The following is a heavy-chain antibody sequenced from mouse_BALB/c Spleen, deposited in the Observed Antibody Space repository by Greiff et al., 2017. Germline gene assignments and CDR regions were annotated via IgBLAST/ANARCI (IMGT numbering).Heavy chain of an antibody. Sequence: EVKLVESGGGLVKPGGSLKLSCAASGFAFSSYDMSWVRQTPEKRLEWVAYISSGGGSTYYPDTVKGRFTISRDNAKNTLYLQMSSLKSEDTAMYYCARHHYGNCGAMDYWGQGTSVTVSS. CDR1: GFAFSSYD. D-gene: IGHD2-1*01. J-gene: IGHJ4*01. V-gene: IGHV5-12-1*01. CDR3: ARHHYGNCGAMDY. CDR2: ISSGGGST.